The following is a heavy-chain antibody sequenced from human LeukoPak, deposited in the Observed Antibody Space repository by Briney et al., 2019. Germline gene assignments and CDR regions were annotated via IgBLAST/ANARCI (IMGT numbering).Heavy chain of an antibody. Sequence: EASVKVSCKASGYTFTSYGISWVRQAPGQGLEWMGWISAYNGNTNYAQKLQGRVTMTTDTSTSTAYMELRSLRSDDTAVYYCARLSHSIVGAGEAFDIWGQGTMVTVSS. CDR3: ARLSHSIVGAGEAFDI. CDR1: GYTFTSYG. J-gene: IGHJ3*02. V-gene: IGHV1-18*01. D-gene: IGHD1-26*01. CDR2: ISAYNGNT.